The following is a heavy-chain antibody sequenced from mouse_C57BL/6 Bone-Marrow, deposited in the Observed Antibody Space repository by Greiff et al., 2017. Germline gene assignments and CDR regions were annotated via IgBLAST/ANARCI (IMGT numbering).Heavy chain of an antibody. D-gene: IGHD2-4*01. CDR3: ARHDYDGDFDY. CDR1: GYTFTSSW. J-gene: IGHJ2*01. CDR2: IDPSDSYT. V-gene: IGHV1-69*01. Sequence: QVQLQQPGAELVMPGASVKLSCKASGYTFTSSWMHWVKQRPGQGLEWIGEIDPSDSYTNYNQKFKGKSTLTVDKSSSTAYMQLSSLTSEDTAVYYSARHDYDGDFDYWGQGTTLTVSS.